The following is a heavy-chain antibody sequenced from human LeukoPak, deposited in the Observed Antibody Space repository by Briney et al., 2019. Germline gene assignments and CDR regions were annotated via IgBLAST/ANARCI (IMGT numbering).Heavy chain of an antibody. CDR1: GFTFSSYA. CDR3: ARRGYYYGSGSYYNSYYFDY. Sequence: PGESLRLSCAASGFTFSSYAMTWVRQAPGKGLEWVANIKHDGSMKYYLDSVKGRFTLSRDNAKTTLYLQMNSLRAEDTAVYYCARRGYYYGSGSYYNSYYFDYWGQGTLVTVSS. J-gene: IGHJ4*02. V-gene: IGHV3-7*01. CDR2: IKHDGSMK. D-gene: IGHD3-10*01.